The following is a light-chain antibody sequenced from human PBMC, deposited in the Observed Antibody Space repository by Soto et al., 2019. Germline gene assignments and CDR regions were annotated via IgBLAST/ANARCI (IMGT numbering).Light chain of an antibody. V-gene: IGLV8-61*01. Sequence: QTVVTQEPSFSVSPGGTVTLTCGLSSGSVSATYYPSWYQQTPGQAPRTLIYSTNTRSSGVPDRFSGSILGNKAALTITGAQADDESDYYCVLDMGSGIPVFGGGTKVTVL. CDR3: VLDMGSGIPV. CDR2: STN. CDR1: SGSVSATYY. J-gene: IGLJ2*01.